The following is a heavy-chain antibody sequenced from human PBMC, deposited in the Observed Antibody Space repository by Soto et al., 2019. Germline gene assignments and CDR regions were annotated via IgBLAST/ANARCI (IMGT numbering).Heavy chain of an antibody. CDR1: AGTFSSYS. J-gene: IGHJ6*02. D-gene: IGHD4-17*01. Sequence: ASVKVSCNAAAGTFSSYSISCVRQPPGQGHEWMGGIIPIFGTATYAQKFQGRVTITADKSTSTAYMELSRLRSEDTAVYYCARGRDYGDLLVRADHYYAMHVWCQGPTVTLSS. V-gene: IGHV1-69*06. CDR3: ARGRDYGDLLVRADHYYAMHV. CDR2: IIPIFGTA.